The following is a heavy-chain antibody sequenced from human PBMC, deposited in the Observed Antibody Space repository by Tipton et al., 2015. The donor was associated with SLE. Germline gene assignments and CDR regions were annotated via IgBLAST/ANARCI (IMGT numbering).Heavy chain of an antibody. V-gene: IGHV3-7*03. CDR2: INQAGSDE. CDR3: VRDLSSGRAY. J-gene: IGHJ4*02. D-gene: IGHD6-6*01. Sequence: GSLRLSCAASGFTFSSYWMSWVRQAPGKGLEWVANINQAGSDEYYVDSVKGRFTMSRDNAKNSLSLQMNSLRAEDTALYYCVRDLSSGRAYWGQGTQVTVSS. CDR1: GFTFSSYW.